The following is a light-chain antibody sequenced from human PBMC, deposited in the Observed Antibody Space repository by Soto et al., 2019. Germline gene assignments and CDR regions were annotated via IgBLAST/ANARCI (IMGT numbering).Light chain of an antibody. J-gene: IGKJ1*01. CDR1: QSLTRN. CDR2: GAS. Sequence: EIVMTQSPATLSVSPGERVTLSCGASQSLTRNLAWYQHKPGQSPRLLIYGASARATGIPDRFSGSGSGTDFTLTISSLQPEDFATYYCQQTYKTPLTFGQGTKVDI. V-gene: IGKV3-15*01. CDR3: QQTYKTPLT.